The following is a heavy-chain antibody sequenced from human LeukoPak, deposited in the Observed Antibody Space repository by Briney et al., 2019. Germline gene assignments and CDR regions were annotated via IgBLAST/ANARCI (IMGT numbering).Heavy chain of an antibody. J-gene: IGHJ4*02. CDR2: INSDGSST. CDR1: GGSFSSYW. D-gene: IGHD5-12*01. CDR3: ARGRRLDRPFDY. V-gene: IGHV3-74*01. Sequence: ETLSLTCAVYGGSFSSYWMHWVRQAPGKGLVWVSRINSDGSSTSYADSVKGRFTISRDNAKNTLYLQMNSLRAEDTAVYYCARGRRLDRPFDYWGQGTLVTVSS.